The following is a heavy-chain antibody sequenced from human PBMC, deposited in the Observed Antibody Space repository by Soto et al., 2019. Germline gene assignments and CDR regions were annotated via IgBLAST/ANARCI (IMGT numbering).Heavy chain of an antibody. V-gene: IGHV1-69*02. CDR2: IIPILGIA. Sequence: GASVKVSCKASGGTFSSYTISWVRQAPGQGLEWMGRIIPILGIANYAQKFQGRVTITADKSTSTAYMELSSLRSEDTAVYYCARSVSGSGSYFYYGMDVWGQGTTVTVSS. CDR3: ARSVSGSGSYFYYGMDV. J-gene: IGHJ6*02. CDR1: GGTFSSYT. D-gene: IGHD1-26*01.